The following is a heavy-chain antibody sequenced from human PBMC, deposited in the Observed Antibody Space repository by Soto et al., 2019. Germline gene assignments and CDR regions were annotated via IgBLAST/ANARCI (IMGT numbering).Heavy chain of an antibody. D-gene: IGHD3-10*01. Sequence: SETLSLTCAVYGGSFSGYYWSWIRQPPGKGLEWIGEINHSGSTNYNPSLKSRVTISVDTSKNQFSLKLSSVTAADTAVYYCARGYPYYPHYYYGMDVWGQGTTLTLS. CDR3: ARGYPYYPHYYYGMDV. CDR2: INHSGST. CDR1: GGSFSGYY. V-gene: IGHV4-34*01. J-gene: IGHJ6*02.